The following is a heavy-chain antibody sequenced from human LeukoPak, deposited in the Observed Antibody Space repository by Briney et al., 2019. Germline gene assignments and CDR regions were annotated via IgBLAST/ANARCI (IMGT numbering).Heavy chain of an antibody. CDR3: AKGPLRFLEWYNYYYMDV. Sequence: GGSLRLSCAASGFTFSSYSMNWVRQAPGKGLEWVAVISYDGSNKYYADSVKGRFTISRDNSKNTLYLQMNSLRAEDTAVYYCAKGPLRFLEWYNYYYMDVWGKGTTVTVSS. J-gene: IGHJ6*03. V-gene: IGHV3-30*18. D-gene: IGHD3-3*01. CDR1: GFTFSSYS. CDR2: ISYDGSNK.